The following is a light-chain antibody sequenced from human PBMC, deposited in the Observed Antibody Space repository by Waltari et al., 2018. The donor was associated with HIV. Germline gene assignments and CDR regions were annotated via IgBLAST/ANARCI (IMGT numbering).Light chain of an antibody. CDR3: QLYRASPPEYT. CDR1: QSVLSSY. Sequence: EIVLTQSPGTLSLSPGERATLSCRASQSVLSSYVAWYQQTPGQAPRLLIYGTSSRANGIPDRFSGYGSGTDFTRTISRLEPEEFGVYYCQLYRASPPEYTFGQGTKLEIK. J-gene: IGKJ2*01. CDR2: GTS. V-gene: IGKV3-20*01.